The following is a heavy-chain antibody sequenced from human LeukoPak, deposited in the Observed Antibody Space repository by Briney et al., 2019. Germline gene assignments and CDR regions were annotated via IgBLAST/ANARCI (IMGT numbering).Heavy chain of an antibody. CDR3: ARRHYYYGSGSYFEGWFDP. D-gene: IGHD3-10*01. CDR2: IYYSGST. J-gene: IGHJ5*02. Sequence: PSETLSLTCTVSGGSISSSSYYWGWIRQPPGKGLEWIGSIYYSGSTYYNPSLKSRVTISVDTSKNQFSLKLSSVTAADTAVYYCARRHYYYGSGSYFEGWFDPWGQGTLVTVSS. V-gene: IGHV4-39*01. CDR1: GGSISSSSYY.